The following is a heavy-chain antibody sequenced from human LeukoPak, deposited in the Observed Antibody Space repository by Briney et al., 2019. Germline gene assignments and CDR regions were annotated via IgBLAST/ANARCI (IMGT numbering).Heavy chain of an antibody. V-gene: IGHV1-69*13. CDR2: IIPIFGTA. J-gene: IGHJ4*02. CDR1: GGTFSSYA. Sequence: GASVKVSCKASGGTFSSYAIGWVRQAPGQGLEWMGGIIPIFGTANYAQKFQGRVTITADESTSTAYMELSSLRSEDTAVYYCARRHCSSTSCYFFDYWGQGTLVTVSS. D-gene: IGHD2-2*01. CDR3: ARRHCSSTSCYFFDY.